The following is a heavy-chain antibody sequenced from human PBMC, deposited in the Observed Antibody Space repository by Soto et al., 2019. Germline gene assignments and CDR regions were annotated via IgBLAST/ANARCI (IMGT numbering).Heavy chain of an antibody. J-gene: IGHJ6*03. D-gene: IGHD5-12*01. Sequence: QLQLQESGPGLVKPSETLSLTCTVSGGSISSSSYYWGWIRQPPGKGLEWIGSIYYSGSTYYNPHLKSRVTISVDTSKNQFSLKLSSVTAADTAVYYCARHRGISGYGYYYYYMDVWGKGTTVTVSS. CDR2: IYYSGST. CDR1: GGSISSSSYY. V-gene: IGHV4-39*01. CDR3: ARHRGISGYGYYYYYMDV.